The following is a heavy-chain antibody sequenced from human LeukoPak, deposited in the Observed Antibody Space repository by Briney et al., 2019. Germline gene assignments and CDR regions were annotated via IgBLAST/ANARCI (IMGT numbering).Heavy chain of an antibody. J-gene: IGHJ4*02. CDR2: IYYSGST. Sequence: SETLSLTCTVSGGSMSSYYWSWIRQPPGKGLEWIGYIYYSGSTKYNPSLKSRVTISVDTSKNQFSLKLSSVTAADTAVYYCARGARAGYNLEPFDYWGQGTLVAVSS. CDR3: ARGARAGYNLEPFDY. V-gene: IGHV4-59*08. CDR1: GGSMSSYY. D-gene: IGHD5-24*01.